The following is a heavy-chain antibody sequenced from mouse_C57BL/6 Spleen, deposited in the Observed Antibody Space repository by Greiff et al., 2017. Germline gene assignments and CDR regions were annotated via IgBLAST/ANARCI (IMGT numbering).Heavy chain of an antibody. J-gene: IGHJ4*01. V-gene: IGHV1-22*01. CDR2: INPNNGGT. CDR3: ARTYDGSSYNAMDY. Sequence: EVQRVESGPELVKPGASVKMSCKASGYTFTDYNMHWVKQSHGKSLEWIGYINPNNGGTSYNQKFKGKATLTVNKSSSTAYMVLRSLTSEDSAVYYCARTYDGSSYNAMDYWGQGTSVTVSS. D-gene: IGHD1-1*01. CDR1: GYTFTDYN.